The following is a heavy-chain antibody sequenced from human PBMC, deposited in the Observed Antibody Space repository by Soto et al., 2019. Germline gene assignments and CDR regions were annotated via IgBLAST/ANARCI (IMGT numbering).Heavy chain of an antibody. CDR3: ARNGALDY. J-gene: IGHJ4*02. D-gene: IGHD2-8*01. CDR2: ILYSGTT. Sequence: TLSLTCTVSGGSISSGDYYWSWIRQPPGKGLEWIGYILYSGTTNYNPSLESRLTISVDTSKNQFSLKLTSVTAADTAVYYCARNGALDYWGRRTLVTVSS. CDR1: GGSISSGDYY. V-gene: IGHV4-30-4*01.